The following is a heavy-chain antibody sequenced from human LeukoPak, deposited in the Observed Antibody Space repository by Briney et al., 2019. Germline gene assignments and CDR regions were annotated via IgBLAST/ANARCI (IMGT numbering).Heavy chain of an antibody. D-gene: IGHD6-13*01. Sequence: ASVKVSCKASGYTFTSYYMHWVRQAPGQGLEWMGIVNPSGGRTSYAQKFQGRVTMTRDTSTSTVYMELSSLRSEDTAVYYCARDGDSSPNYWYFDLWGRGTLVTVSS. J-gene: IGHJ2*01. V-gene: IGHV1-46*01. CDR1: GYTFTSYY. CDR3: ARDGDSSPNYWYFDL. CDR2: VNPSGGRT.